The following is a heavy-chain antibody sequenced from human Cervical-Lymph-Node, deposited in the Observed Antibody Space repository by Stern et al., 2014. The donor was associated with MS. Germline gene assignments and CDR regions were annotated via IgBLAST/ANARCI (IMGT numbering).Heavy chain of an antibody. CDR2: INTKTGNP. CDR3: ATVSSADYPY. J-gene: IGHJ4*02. V-gene: IGHV7-4-1*02. D-gene: IGHD4/OR15-4a*01. Sequence: VQLVESGSELKKPGASVKVSCKASGYTFTSYAMKWVRQAPGQGLEWMGWINTKTGNPTYAQGSTGRFVFSLDTSVSTAYLQISGLRAEDSAVYYCATVSSADYPYWGQGTLVTVSS. CDR1: GYTFTSYA.